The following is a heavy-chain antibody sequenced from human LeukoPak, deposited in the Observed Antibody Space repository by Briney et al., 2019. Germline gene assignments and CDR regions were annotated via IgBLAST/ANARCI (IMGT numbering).Heavy chain of an antibody. Sequence: ASVKVSCKSSGYTFTIYYMHWVRQAPGQGLEWMGIINPSGGSTSYAQKFQGRVTMTRDTSTSTVYMELSSLRSVDTAVYYCASYMVANHYYGMYVSGQGTTVTVSS. CDR1: GYTFTIYY. J-gene: IGHJ6*02. V-gene: IGHV1-46*01. CDR2: INPSGGST. CDR3: ASYMVANHYYGMYV. D-gene: IGHD5-12*01.